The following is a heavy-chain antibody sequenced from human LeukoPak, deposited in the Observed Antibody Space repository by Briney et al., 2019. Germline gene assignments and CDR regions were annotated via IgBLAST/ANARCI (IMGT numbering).Heavy chain of an antibody. Sequence: SETLSLTCTVSGVSISSSSYYWGWLRQPPGKGLEWIGSIYYSGSTYFNPSIKSRVNISVDTSKNQLSLKLSSVTAADTAVYYCARHTLPQYYDFWSGYYDAFDIWGQGTMVTVSS. CDR3: ARHTLPQYYDFWSGYYDAFDI. CDR1: GVSISSSSYY. D-gene: IGHD3-3*01. V-gene: IGHV4-39*01. CDR2: IYYSGST. J-gene: IGHJ3*02.